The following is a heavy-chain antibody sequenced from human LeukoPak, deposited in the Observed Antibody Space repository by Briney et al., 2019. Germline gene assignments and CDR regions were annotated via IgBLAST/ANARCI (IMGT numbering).Heavy chain of an antibody. CDR2: ISSSGSTI. D-gene: IGHD6-13*01. CDR3: ARDGPSSSWYEVYYYYYYMDV. V-gene: IGHV3-48*03. CDR1: GFTFSSYE. Sequence: GGSVRLSCAASGFTFSSYEMNWVRQAPGKGLEWVSYISSSGSTIYYADSVKGRFTISRDNAKNSLYLQMNSLRAEDTAVYYCARDGPSSSWYEVYYYYYYMDVWGKGTTVTVSS. J-gene: IGHJ6*03.